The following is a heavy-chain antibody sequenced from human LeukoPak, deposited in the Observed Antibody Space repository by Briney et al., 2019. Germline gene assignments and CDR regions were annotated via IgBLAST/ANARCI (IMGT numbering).Heavy chain of an antibody. CDR1: GYTFTGYY. Sequence: GASVKVSCKASGYTFTGYYMHWVRKAPGQVLEWMGWINPNSGVTYYAQKFQGRVSMTRDTSISTAYMEVSRLRSDDSALYYCARLSTPNLYYFDYWGQGTLVTVSS. J-gene: IGHJ4*02. CDR2: INPNSGVT. V-gene: IGHV1-2*02. D-gene: IGHD3-16*02. CDR3: ARLSTPNLYYFDY.